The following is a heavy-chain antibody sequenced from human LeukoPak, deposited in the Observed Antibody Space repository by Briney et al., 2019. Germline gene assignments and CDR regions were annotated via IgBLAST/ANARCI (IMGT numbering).Heavy chain of an antibody. V-gene: IGHV3-23*01. J-gene: IGHJ4*02. D-gene: IGHD3-22*01. Sequence: GGSLRLSCAASGFTFSSYAMSWVRQAPGKGLEWVSAISGSGGSTYYADSVKGRFTISRDNSKNTLYLQMNSLRAEDTAVYYCAREACPYRLCYYDSSGYSLNYYFDYWGQGTLVTVPS. CDR3: AREACPYRLCYYDSSGYSLNYYFDY. CDR1: GFTFSSYA. CDR2: ISGSGGST.